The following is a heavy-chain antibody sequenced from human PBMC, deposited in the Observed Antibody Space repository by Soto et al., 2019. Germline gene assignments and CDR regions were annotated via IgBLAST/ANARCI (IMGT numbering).Heavy chain of an antibody. D-gene: IGHD1-26*01. CDR1: GFTFSSYA. J-gene: IGHJ5*01. Sequence: PGGSLRLSCAASGFTFSSYAMTWVRQAPGKGLEWVSEFSGGGSTYYAESVKGRFTISRDNSKNPLYLQMNSVRAADTAVYYCARALYSGSSYAFDSWGQGTLVTVSS. CDR3: ARALYSGSSYAFDS. V-gene: IGHV3-23*01. CDR2: FSGGGST.